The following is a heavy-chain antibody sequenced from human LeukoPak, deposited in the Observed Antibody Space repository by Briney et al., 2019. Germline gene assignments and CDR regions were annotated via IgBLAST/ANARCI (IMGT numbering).Heavy chain of an antibody. CDR3: ARAGSLGYCSSTSCFQFDY. D-gene: IGHD2-2*01. CDR1: GFTFSNYG. V-gene: IGHV3-23*01. J-gene: IGHJ4*02. CDR2: ISGSGGTT. Sequence: GGSLRLSCAASGFTFSNYGMSWVRQAPGKGLEWVSAISGSGGTTYYADSVKGRFAISRDNAKNTLYLQMNSLRAEDTAVYYCARAGSLGYCSSTSCFQFDYWGQGTLVTVSS.